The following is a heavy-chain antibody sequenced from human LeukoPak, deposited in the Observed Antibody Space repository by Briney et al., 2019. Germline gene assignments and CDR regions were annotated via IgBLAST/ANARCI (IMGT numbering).Heavy chain of an antibody. Sequence: ASETLSLTCAVYGGSFSGYYWSWIRQPPGKGLEWIGEINHSGSTNYNPSLKSRVTISVDTSKNQFSLKLSSVTAADTAVYYCARRYEHYFDYWGQGTLVTVSS. CDR3: ARRYEHYFDY. D-gene: IGHD5-12*01. V-gene: IGHV4-34*01. J-gene: IGHJ4*02. CDR1: GGSFSGYY. CDR2: INHSGST.